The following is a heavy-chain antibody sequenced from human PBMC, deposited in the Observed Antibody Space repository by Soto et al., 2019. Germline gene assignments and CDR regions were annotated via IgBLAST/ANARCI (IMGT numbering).Heavy chain of an antibody. J-gene: IGHJ5*02. Sequence: SETLSLTCSLSGGSINSDEFYWTWVRQSPGKGLEWIGYIYSSGRTHYNPSLKSRINISLDTSNNLLSLRLSSVTAADAAVYYCARMGLHLGELSRNWFDPWGRGTLVTVSS. CDR2: IYSSGRT. V-gene: IGHV4-31*03. D-gene: IGHD3-16*02. CDR1: GGSINSDEFY. CDR3: ARMGLHLGELSRNWFDP.